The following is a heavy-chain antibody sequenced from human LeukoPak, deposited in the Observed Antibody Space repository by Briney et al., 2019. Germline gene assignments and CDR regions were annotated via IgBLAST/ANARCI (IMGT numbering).Heavy chain of an antibody. D-gene: IGHD4/OR15-4a*01. CDR3: ARELTYADY. J-gene: IGHJ4*02. CDR2: IYYSGST. Sequence: NSSETLSLTCTVSGGSISSGDYYWSWMRQPPGEGLEWIGYIYYSGSTYFNPSLKRRVTMSVDTSKNQFSLKLSSVTAADTAVYYCARELTYADYWGQGTLVTVSS. CDR1: GGSISSGDYY. V-gene: IGHV4-30-4*01.